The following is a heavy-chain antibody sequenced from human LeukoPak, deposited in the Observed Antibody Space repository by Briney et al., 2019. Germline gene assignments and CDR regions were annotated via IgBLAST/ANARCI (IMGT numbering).Heavy chain of an antibody. CDR1: GGTFSSYA. V-gene: IGHV1-69*05. Sequence: SVKVSCKASGGTFSSYAISWVRQAPGQGLEWMGGIIPIFGTANYAQKFQGRVTMTRNTSISTAYMELSSLRSEDTAVYYCARGLPLAQLLSRRWFDPWGQGTLVTVSS. J-gene: IGHJ5*02. CDR3: ARGLPLAQLLSRRWFDP. D-gene: IGHD2-2*01. CDR2: IIPIFGTA.